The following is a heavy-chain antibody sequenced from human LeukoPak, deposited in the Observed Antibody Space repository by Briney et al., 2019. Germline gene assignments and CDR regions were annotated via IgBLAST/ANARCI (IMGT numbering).Heavy chain of an antibody. Sequence: PGGSLRLSCAASGFTFSSYSMNWVRQAPGKGLEWVSSISSSSSYIYYADSVKGRFTISRDNAKNSLYLQMNSLRAEDTAVYYCARRYYYGSGSYYNDFDYWGQGTLVTVSS. D-gene: IGHD3-10*01. CDR3: ARRYYYGSGSYYNDFDY. J-gene: IGHJ4*02. CDR2: ISSSSSYI. CDR1: GFTFSSYS. V-gene: IGHV3-21*01.